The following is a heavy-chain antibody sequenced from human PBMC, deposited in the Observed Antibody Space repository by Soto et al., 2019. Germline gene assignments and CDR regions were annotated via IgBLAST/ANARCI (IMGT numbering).Heavy chain of an antibody. Sequence: SVKVSCKASGGTFSSYAISWVRQAPGQGLEWMGGIIPIFGTANYAQKFQGRVTMSEDTSTDTAYMELSSLRSEDTAVYYCARQGSWPYYYYGLDVWGQGTTVTVSS. CDR2: IIPIFGTA. CDR3: ARQGSWPYYYYGLDV. V-gene: IGHV1-69*06. CDR1: GGTFSSYA. J-gene: IGHJ6*02. D-gene: IGHD1-26*01.